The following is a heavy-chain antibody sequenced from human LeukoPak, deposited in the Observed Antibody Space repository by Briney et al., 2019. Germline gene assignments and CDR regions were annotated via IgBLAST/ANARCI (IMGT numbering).Heavy chain of an antibody. CDR2: IRYDGSNK. CDR1: GFSFSYHG. V-gene: IGHV3-30*02. D-gene: IGHD2-15*01. Sequence: GGSLRLSCVASGFSFSYHGMNWVRQAPGKGLEWVAFIRYDGSNKYYADSVKGRFTISRDNSKNTLYLQMNSLRAEDTAVYYCATNIGCSGGSCYDYWGQGTLVTVSS. CDR3: ATNIGCSGGSCYDY. J-gene: IGHJ4*02.